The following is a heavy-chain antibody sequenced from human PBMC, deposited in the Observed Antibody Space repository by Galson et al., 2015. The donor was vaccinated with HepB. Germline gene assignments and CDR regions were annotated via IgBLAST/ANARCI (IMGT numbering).Heavy chain of an antibody. CDR1: GGTLSNYG. CDR2: IVPVSRAT. V-gene: IGHV1-69*13. CDR3: ASRRSTSCLVCAGDAFDL. J-gene: IGHJ3*01. Sequence: SVKVSCKASGGTLSNYGFSWVRQAPGQGLEWMGGIVPVSRATSIAQKFQGRITLTADESTSTVFMERSSLRSDDTAIYYCASRRSTSCLVCAGDAFDLWGQGTMVTVSS. D-gene: IGHD2-2*01.